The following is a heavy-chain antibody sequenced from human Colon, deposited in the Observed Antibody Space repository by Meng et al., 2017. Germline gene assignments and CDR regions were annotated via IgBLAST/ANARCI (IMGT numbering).Heavy chain of an antibody. CDR3: VKREGGGGIDY. V-gene: IGHV3-23*01. CDR2: ISGGGGHT. D-gene: IGHD3-16*01. CDR1: GFTFASFA. J-gene: IGHJ4*02. Sequence: GKSLKISCAASGFTFASFAMNWVRQAPGKGLEWVSSISGGGGHTYYADSVKGRVTISRDNSRDTVDLQMNSLRPEDTAVYYCVKREGGGGIDYWGQGTLVTVSS.